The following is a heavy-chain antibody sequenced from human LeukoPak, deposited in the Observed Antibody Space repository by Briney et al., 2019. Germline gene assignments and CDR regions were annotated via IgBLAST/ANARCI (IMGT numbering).Heavy chain of an antibody. CDR2: IKQDGSEK. CDR3: ARLYYYYYYMDV. Sequence: GGSLRLSCAASEFTVSVNYMSWVRQAPGKGLEWVANIKQDGSEKYYVDSVKGRFTISRDNAKNSLYLQMNSLRAEDTAVYYCARLYYYYYYMDVWGKGTTVTISS. J-gene: IGHJ6*03. CDR1: EFTVSVNY. V-gene: IGHV3-7*01.